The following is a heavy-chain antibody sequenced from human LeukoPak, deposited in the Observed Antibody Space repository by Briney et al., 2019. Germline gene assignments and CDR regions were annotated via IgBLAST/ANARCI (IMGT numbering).Heavy chain of an antibody. D-gene: IGHD3-22*01. CDR2: ITPNADRT. CDR3: AIMHGYYDGSGYWVQ. CDR1: GFTLGSYG. V-gene: IGHV3-23*01. Sequence: GGSLRLSCAASGFTLGSYGMSWVRQAPGKGLEWVSFITPNADRTSYADSVEGRFTISRDNPRNTLYMQMNSLRDEDTALYYCAIMHGYYDGSGYWVQWGQGTLVTVSS. J-gene: IGHJ1*01.